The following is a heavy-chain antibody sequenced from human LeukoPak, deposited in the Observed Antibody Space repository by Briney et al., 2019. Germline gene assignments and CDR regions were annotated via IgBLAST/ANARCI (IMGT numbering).Heavy chain of an antibody. CDR3: AKDWGSSSGGWFDP. CDR2: IRYDGSNK. V-gene: IGHV3-30*02. CDR1: GFTFSSYG. D-gene: IGHD6-6*01. J-gene: IGHJ5*02. Sequence: GGSLRLSCAASGFTFSSYGTHWVRQAPGKGLEWVAFIRYDGSNKYYADSVKGRFTISRDNSKNTLYLQMNSLRAEDTAVYYCAKDWGSSSGGWFDPWGQGTLVTVSS.